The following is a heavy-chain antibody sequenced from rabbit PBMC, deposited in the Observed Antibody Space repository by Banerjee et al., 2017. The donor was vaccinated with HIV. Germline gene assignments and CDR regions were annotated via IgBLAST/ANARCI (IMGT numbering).Heavy chain of an antibody. CDR3: ARYSDYGFDGNL. J-gene: IGHJ4*01. D-gene: IGHD6-1*01. CDR2: IWPGSSGST. Sequence: QEQLVESGGGLVQPEGSLTLTCKASGFDLSSYYYMCWVRQAPGKGLEWIACIWPGSSGSTWYASWAKGRFTISKTSSTTVTLQMTSLTAADTAIYFCARYSDYGFDGNLWGQGTLVTVS. CDR1: GFDLSSYYY. V-gene: IGHV1S45*01.